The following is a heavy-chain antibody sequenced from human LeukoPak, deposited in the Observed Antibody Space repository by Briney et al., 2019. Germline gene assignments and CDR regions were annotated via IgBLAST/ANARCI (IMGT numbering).Heavy chain of an antibody. J-gene: IGHJ6*03. CDR3: AIVERYYFYLDV. CDR1: GGTSSTYT. CDR2: IIPIFRTP. V-gene: IGHV1-69*05. Sequence: ASVKVSCKASGGTSSTYTITWVRQAPGQGLEWMGGIIPIFRTPNYAQKFQGRVTITTDESTSTAYMGLSSLKSEDTAIYYCAIVERYYFYLDVCGKGTTVTVSS.